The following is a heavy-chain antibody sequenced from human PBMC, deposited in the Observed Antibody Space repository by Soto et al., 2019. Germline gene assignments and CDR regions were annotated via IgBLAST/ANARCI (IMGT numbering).Heavy chain of an antibody. D-gene: IGHD2-2*01. J-gene: IGHJ4*02. CDR1: GFTFSSYG. CDR3: AKDGVDCSSTSCYFGTAMVREGLDY. V-gene: IGHV3-30*18. Sequence: ESGGGVVQPGRSLRLSCAASGFTFSSYGMHWVRQAPGKGLEWVAVISYDGSNKYYADSVKGRFTISRDNSKNTLYLQMNSLRAEDTAVYYCAKDGVDCSSTSCYFGTAMVREGLDYWGQGTLVTVSS. CDR2: ISYDGSNK.